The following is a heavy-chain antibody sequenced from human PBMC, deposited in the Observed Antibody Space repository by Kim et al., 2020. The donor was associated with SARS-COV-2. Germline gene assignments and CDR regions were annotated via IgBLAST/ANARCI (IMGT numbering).Heavy chain of an antibody. J-gene: IGHJ6*02. D-gene: IGHD6-13*01. Sequence: SETLSLTCAVYGGSFSGYYWSWIRQPPGKGLEWIGEINHSGSTNYNPSLKSRVTISVDTSKNQFSLKLSSVTAADTAVYYCARGRGSSWKHYYYYYGMDVWGQGTTVTVSS. V-gene: IGHV4-34*01. CDR1: GGSFSGYY. CDR2: INHSGST. CDR3: ARGRGSSWKHYYYYYGMDV.